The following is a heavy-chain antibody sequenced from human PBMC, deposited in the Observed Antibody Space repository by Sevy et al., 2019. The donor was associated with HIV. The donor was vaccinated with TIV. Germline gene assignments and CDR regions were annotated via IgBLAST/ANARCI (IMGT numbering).Heavy chain of an antibody. D-gene: IGHD3-10*01. Sequence: GGSLRLSCAASGFTFSSYSMNWVHQAPGKALEWVSSISSSSSYIYYADSVKGRFTISRDNAKNSLYLQMNSLRAEDTAVYYCASLHLLWFRELLRGMDVWGQGTTVTVSS. CDR2: ISSSSSYI. CDR1: GFTFSSYS. CDR3: ASLHLLWFRELLRGMDV. J-gene: IGHJ6*02. V-gene: IGHV3-21*01.